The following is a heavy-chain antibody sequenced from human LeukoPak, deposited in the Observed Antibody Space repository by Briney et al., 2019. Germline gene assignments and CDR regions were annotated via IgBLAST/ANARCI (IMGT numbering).Heavy chain of an antibody. Sequence: GGSLRLSCAASGFTFSTYGMHWVRQAPGKGLEWVAGIAYDGNNKFYADSVKGRFTISRDNSKNTLFLQMNSLKAEDTAVYYCAKDENSSGLSHWGQGTLVTVSS. J-gene: IGHJ4*02. CDR2: IAYDGNNK. CDR3: AKDENSSGLSH. V-gene: IGHV3-30*18. D-gene: IGHD3-22*01. CDR1: GFTFSTYG.